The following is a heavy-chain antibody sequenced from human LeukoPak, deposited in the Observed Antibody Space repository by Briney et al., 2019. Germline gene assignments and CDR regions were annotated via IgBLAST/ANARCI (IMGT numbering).Heavy chain of an antibody. J-gene: IGHJ1*01. CDR1: GFTFSSYW. D-gene: IGHD4-23*01. CDR2: INTDGSST. CDR3: YGGNAEH. Sequence: PGGSLRLSCAASGFTFSSYWTHWVRQAPGKGLMWVSGINTDGSSTMYADSVKGRFTISSDNAKNTLYLQMNSLRGEDTAVYHCYGGNAEHWGQGTLVTVSS. V-gene: IGHV3-74*03.